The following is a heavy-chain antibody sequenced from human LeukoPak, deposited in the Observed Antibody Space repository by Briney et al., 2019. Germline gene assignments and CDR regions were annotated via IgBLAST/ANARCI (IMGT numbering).Heavy chain of an antibody. CDR2: IYYSGST. CDR3: ARWDGSGTTFDP. D-gene: IGHD1-7*01. J-gene: IGHJ5*02. CDR1: GGSISSYY. Sequence: SETLSLTCTVSGGSISSYYWSWIRQPPGKGLEWIGYIYYSGSTNYNPSLKSRVTISVDTSKNQFSLKLSSVTAADTAVYYCARWDGSGTTFDPWGQGTLVTVSS. V-gene: IGHV4-59*01.